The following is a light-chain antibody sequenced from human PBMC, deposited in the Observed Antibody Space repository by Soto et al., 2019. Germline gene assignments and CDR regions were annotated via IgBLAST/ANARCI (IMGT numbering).Light chain of an antibody. CDR1: QSVSSSY. J-gene: IGKJ1*01. CDR3: QQYGSSPSWT. V-gene: IGKV3-20*01. CDR2: GAS. Sequence: EIVLTQSPGTLSLSPGERATLSCRASQSVSSSYLAWYQQKPGQAPRLLIYGASSRATGIPDRFSGSGSGTDFTLTISRLEPEDFAVYYCQQYGSSPSWTFGQGTKA.